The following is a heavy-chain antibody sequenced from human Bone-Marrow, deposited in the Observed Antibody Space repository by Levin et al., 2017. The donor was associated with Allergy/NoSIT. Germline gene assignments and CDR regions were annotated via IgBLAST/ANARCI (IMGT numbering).Heavy chain of an antibody. CDR3: ARGPEYYDISGSPFDI. Sequence: SQTLSLTCTVSGGSIRSERYYWSWIRHLPGKGLEWLGYIYYSGSTYYNPSVKSRVTISVDTSKNQFSLNLSSVTVADTAIYYCARGPEYYDISGSPFDIWGQGTIVTVSS. CDR2: IYYSGST. D-gene: IGHD3-22*01. J-gene: IGHJ3*02. V-gene: IGHV4-31*03. CDR1: GGSIRSERYY.